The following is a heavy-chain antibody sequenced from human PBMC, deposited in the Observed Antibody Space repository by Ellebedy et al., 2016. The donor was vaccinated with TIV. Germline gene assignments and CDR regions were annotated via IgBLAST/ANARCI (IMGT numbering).Heavy chain of an antibody. Sequence: GGSLRLXXAASGFTFSSYWMHWVRQAPGKGLEWVANIKQDGSVKKYVDSVKGRFTISGDNGKNSLYLQMNSLRGEDTAVYYCAREVGGGGAYWGQGTLVTVSS. D-gene: IGHD2-21*01. CDR1: GFTFSSYW. J-gene: IGHJ4*02. CDR3: AREVGGGGAY. CDR2: IKQDGSVK. V-gene: IGHV3-7*01.